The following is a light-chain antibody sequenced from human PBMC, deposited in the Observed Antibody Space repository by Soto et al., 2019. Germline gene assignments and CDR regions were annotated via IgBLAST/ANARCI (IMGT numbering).Light chain of an antibody. J-gene: IGKJ1*01. V-gene: IGKV3-20*01. CDR2: GAS. CDR3: QQYGGSPRT. Sequence: DIVLTQSPGTLSLSPGERATLSCRASQSVSSSSLAWYQQKRGQAPRLLIHGASSRATGIPDRFSGSGSGTDFTLTISRLEPEDFAVYYCQQYGGSPRTFGQGTKVEVK. CDR1: QSVSSSS.